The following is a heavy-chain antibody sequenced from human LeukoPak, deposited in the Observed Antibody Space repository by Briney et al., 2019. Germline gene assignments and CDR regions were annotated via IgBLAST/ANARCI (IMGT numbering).Heavy chain of an antibody. D-gene: IGHD6-19*01. V-gene: IGHV3-30*04. Sequence: PGRSLRLSCAASEFTFSSYAMHWVRQAPGKGLEWVAVISYDGNKKYYADSVKGRFTISRDNSKNTLYLQMNSLRTEDTTVYYCARYSSGWYNQDYWGQGTLVTVSS. CDR3: ARYSSGWYNQDY. J-gene: IGHJ4*02. CDR1: EFTFSSYA. CDR2: ISYDGNKK.